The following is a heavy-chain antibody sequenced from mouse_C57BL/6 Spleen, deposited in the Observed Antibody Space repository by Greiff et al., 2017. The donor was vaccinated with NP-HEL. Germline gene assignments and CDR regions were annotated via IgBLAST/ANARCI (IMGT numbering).Heavy chain of an antibody. CDR2: INPSTGGT. V-gene: IGHV1-42*01. J-gene: IGHJ4*01. Sequence: EVQLQQSGPELVKPGASVKISCKASGYSFTGYYMNWVKQSPEKSLEWIGEINPSTGGTTYNQKFKAKATLTVDKSSSTAYMQLKSLTSEDSAVYYCARGEAYYSNDYAMDYWGQGTSVTVSS. D-gene: IGHD2-5*01. CDR1: GYSFTGYY. CDR3: ARGEAYYSNDYAMDY.